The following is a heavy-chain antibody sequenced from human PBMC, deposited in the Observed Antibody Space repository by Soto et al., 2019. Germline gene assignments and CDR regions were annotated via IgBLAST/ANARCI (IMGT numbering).Heavy chain of an antibody. CDR2: IIPMFGIP. Sequence: QVQLVQSGAEVKKPGSSVKVSCKASGGTLSKHAITWVRRAPGQGLEWLGGIIPMFGIPNYPQKFQGRVTISADDSTNTSHMELNSLTSEDTVIYYCARGGTSGWLKGAYDVWGQGTMVTVS. V-gene: IGHV1-69*01. J-gene: IGHJ3*01. CDR3: ARGGTSGWLKGAYDV. CDR1: GGTLSKHA. D-gene: IGHD6-19*01.